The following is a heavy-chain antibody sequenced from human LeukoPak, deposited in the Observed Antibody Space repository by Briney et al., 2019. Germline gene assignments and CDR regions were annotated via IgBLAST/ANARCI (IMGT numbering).Heavy chain of an antibody. CDR3: ARVIPIAVAATEYYFDY. Sequence: GESLQISCQGPGYSFTSYWIGWVRQMPGQGLEWMGIIYPGDSDTRYSPSFQGQVTISADKSISTAYLQWSSLKASDTAMYYCARVIPIAVAATEYYFDYWGQGTLVTVSS. CDR1: GYSFTSYW. J-gene: IGHJ4*02. V-gene: IGHV5-51*01. CDR2: IYPGDSDT. D-gene: IGHD6-19*01.